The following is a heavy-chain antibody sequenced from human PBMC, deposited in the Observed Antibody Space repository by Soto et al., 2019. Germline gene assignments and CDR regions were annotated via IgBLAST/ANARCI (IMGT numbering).Heavy chain of an antibody. D-gene: IGHD2-15*01. CDR3: TRHRGYSSGYWGQDF. Sequence: QVQLVQSGAEVKKPGSSVKVSCKASGCAFGSYAINWVRQAPGQGLEWMGGIIPMFDTTNYAQRFEGRVTVTADESTSTVYLELTRLKSEDTAMYYCTRHRGYSSGYWGQDFWGQGTLVTVSS. CDR2: IIPMFDTT. CDR1: GCAFGSYA. V-gene: IGHV1-69*01. J-gene: IGHJ4*02.